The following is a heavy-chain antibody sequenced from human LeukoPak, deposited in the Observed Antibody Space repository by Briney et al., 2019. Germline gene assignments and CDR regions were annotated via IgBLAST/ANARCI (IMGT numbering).Heavy chain of an antibody. D-gene: IGHD1-26*01. V-gene: IGHV1-18*01. J-gene: IGHJ6*02. CDR2: ISAYNGDT. Sequence: ASVKVSCKASGYTFTSYGISWVRQAPGQGLEWMGWISAYNGDTNYAQKLQGRVTMTTDTSTSTAYMELRSLRSDDTAVYYCASGRSIGYCYYYGMDVWGQGTTVTVSS. CDR3: ASGRSIGYCYYYGMDV. CDR1: GYTFTSYG.